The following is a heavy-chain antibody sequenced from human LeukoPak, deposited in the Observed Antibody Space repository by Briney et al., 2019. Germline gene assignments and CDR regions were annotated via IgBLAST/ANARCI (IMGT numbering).Heavy chain of an antibody. V-gene: IGHV3-30*02. CDR3: AKDRTMAADGTYFVY. CDR2: IRYDGTNK. Sequence: GGSLRLSCAASGFTFSSYGMHWVRQAPGKGLEWISFIRYDGTNKYYTDSVKGRFTISRDNSQNTLYLQMNSLRTEDTAVYFCAKDRTMAADGTYFVYWGQGTLVTVSS. D-gene: IGHD6-13*01. CDR1: GFTFSSYG. J-gene: IGHJ4*02.